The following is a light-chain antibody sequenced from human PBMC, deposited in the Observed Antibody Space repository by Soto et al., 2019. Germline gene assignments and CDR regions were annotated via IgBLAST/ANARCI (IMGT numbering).Light chain of an antibody. V-gene: IGLV2-14*01. Sequence: QSALTQPASVSGSPGQSITISCTGTSSDVGGYNYVSWYQQHPGKAPKLMIYDVSNRPSGVSNRFSGSKSGNTASLTISGLRVGDGAVFFCCFYTGITTHYVFGTGTKLTVL. CDR2: DVS. J-gene: IGLJ1*01. CDR3: CFYTGITTHYV. CDR1: SSDVGGYNY.